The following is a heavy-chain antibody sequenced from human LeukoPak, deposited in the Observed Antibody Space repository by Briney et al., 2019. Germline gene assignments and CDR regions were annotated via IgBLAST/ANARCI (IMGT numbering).Heavy chain of an antibody. D-gene: IGHD3-10*01. V-gene: IGHV4-59*12. CDR2: IYYSGST. CDR3: ARAGIDGSGSYYNVDAFDI. J-gene: IGHJ3*02. Sequence: SETLSLTCTVSGGSISSYYWSWIRQPQGKGLEWIGYIYYSGSTNYNPSLKSRVTISVDTSKNQLSLKLSSVTAADTAVYYCARAGIDGSGSYYNVDAFDIWGQGTMVTVSS. CDR1: GGSISSYY.